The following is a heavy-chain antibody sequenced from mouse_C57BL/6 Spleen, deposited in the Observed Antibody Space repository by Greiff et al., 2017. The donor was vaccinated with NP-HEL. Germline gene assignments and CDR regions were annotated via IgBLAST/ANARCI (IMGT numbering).Heavy chain of an antibody. D-gene: IGHD1-1*01. CDR2: IYPGGGYT. CDR3: ARFTTDRYFDV. Sequence: VQLVESGAELVRPGTSVKMSCKASGYTFTNYWIGWAKQRPGHGLEWIGDIYPGGGYTNYNEKFKGKATLTADKSSSTAYMQFSSLTSEDSAIYYCARFTTDRYFDVWGTGTTVTVSS. CDR1: GYTFTNYW. J-gene: IGHJ1*03. V-gene: IGHV1-63*01.